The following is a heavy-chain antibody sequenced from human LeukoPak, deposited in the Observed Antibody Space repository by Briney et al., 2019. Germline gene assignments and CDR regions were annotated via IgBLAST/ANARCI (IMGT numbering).Heavy chain of an antibody. CDR1: GFTFDDYA. J-gene: IGHJ4*02. D-gene: IGHD3-9*01. CDR2: ISYDGSNK. V-gene: IGHV3-30*04. Sequence: PEGSLRLSCAASGFTFDDYAMHWVRQAPGKGLEWVAVISYDGSNKYYADSVKGRFTISRDNSKNTLYLQMNSLRAEDTAVYYCARVVRYSREDYWGQGTLVTVSS. CDR3: ARVVRYSREDY.